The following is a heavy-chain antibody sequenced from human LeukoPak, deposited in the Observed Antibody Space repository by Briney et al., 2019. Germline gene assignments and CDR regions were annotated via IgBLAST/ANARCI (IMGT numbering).Heavy chain of an antibody. Sequence: ASVKVSCKVSGYALTELSMHWVRQAPGKGLEWMGGYDPEDGAIIYAQKFQGRATVTEDTSTDTAHMELSRLTSEDTAVYYCAAESNYRGYDSVAFDIWGQGTMVIVSS. V-gene: IGHV1-24*01. CDR1: GYALTELS. D-gene: IGHD5-12*01. CDR3: AAESNYRGYDSVAFDI. J-gene: IGHJ3*02. CDR2: YDPEDGAI.